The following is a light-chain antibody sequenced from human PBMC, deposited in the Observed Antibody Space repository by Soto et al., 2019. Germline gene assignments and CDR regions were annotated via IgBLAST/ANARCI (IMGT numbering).Light chain of an antibody. CDR1: QIVSSD. CDR2: GAS. CDR3: QQYNNWPVT. Sequence: EVVITQSPATVSVSPGERATLSCRASQIVSSDLAWYHQKPGQAPRLLIYGASTRATAIPARFSGSGSGTEFTLTISSLQSEDFAVYYCQQYNNWPVTFGQGTKVDIK. V-gene: IGKV3-15*01. J-gene: IGKJ1*01.